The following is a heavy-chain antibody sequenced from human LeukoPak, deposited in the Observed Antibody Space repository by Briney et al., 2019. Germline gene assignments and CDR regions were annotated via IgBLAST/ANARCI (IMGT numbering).Heavy chain of an antibody. CDR1: GFTFSSYW. V-gene: IGHV3-7*05. CDR2: IKEDGSEK. Sequence: GGSLRLSCIASGFTFSSYWMSWVRQAPGGGLEWVANIKEDGSEKYYVDSVKGRFTISRDNAKISLYLQMNSLRAVDTAVYYCASQFWWAAVAGTTLDYWGQGTLVTVSS. D-gene: IGHD6-19*01. J-gene: IGHJ4*02. CDR3: ASQFWWAAVAGTTLDY.